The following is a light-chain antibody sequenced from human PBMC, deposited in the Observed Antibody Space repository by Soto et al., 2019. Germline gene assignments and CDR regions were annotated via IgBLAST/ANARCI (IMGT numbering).Light chain of an antibody. CDR1: SSNIGAGYD. CDR3: QSYDSSLSGFSCV. J-gene: IGLJ1*01. Sequence: QSVLTQPPSVSGAPGQRVTISCTGSSSNIGAGYDVHWYQQLPGTAPKLLIYGNSNRPSGVPDRFSGSKSGTSASLAITGLQAEDEADYYCQSYDSSLSGFSCVFGTGTQLTVL. V-gene: IGLV1-40*01. CDR2: GNS.